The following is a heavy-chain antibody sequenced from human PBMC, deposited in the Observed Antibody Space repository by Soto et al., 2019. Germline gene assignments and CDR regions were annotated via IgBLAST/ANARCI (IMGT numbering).Heavy chain of an antibody. CDR2: ISSTTNYI. J-gene: IGHJ4*01. V-gene: IGHV3-21*06. Sequence: GGSLRLSCAASGFTYTRYSMNWVRQAPGKGLEWVSSISSTTNYIYYGDSMKGRFTISRDNAKNSLYLEMNSLRAEDTAVYYCARESEDLTSNFDYWGHGTLVTVS. CDR1: GFTYTRYS. CDR3: ARESEDLTSNFDY.